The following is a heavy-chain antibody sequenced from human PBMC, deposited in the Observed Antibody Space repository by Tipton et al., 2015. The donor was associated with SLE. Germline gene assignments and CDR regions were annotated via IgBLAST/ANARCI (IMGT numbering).Heavy chain of an antibody. CDR2: IHYSGST. V-gene: IGHV4-59*08. D-gene: IGHD3-9*01. Sequence: LRLSCTVSGGSISSYYWSWIRQPPGKGLEWIGYIHYSGSTNYNPSLKSRVTISVDTSKNQFSLRLTSVTAADTAVYYCARQDELPYDILTGYYGGYFHHWGQGTLVTVSS. CDR3: ARQDELPYDILTGYYGGYFHH. J-gene: IGHJ1*01. CDR1: GGSISSYY.